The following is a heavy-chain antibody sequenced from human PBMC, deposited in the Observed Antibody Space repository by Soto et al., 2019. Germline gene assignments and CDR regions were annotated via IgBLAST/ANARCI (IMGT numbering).Heavy chain of an antibody. Sequence: EVQLLESGGGLVQPGGSLRLSCAVSGFSFSTYGVTWVRQAPGKGLEWVSGVSGGSGTTHYADSVKGRFTITGDTSKNTVYLQMNSLRVKDTAVYYCAKWNGDGDHWGQGTLVTVSS. CDR1: GFSFSTYG. CDR3: AKWNGDGDH. CDR2: VSGGSGTT. V-gene: IGHV3-23*01. J-gene: IGHJ4*02. D-gene: IGHD1-1*01.